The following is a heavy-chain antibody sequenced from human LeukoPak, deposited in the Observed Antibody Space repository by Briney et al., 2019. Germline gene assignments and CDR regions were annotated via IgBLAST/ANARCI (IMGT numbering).Heavy chain of an antibody. CDR3: ATLRLGIVVVPAAMDY. V-gene: IGHV3-30*02. J-gene: IGHJ4*02. CDR1: GFTFSSYA. CDR2: IRYDGSNK. D-gene: IGHD2-2*03. Sequence: GGSLRLSCAASGFTFSSYAMSWVRQAPGKGLEWVAFIRYDGSNKYYADSVEGRFTISRDNSKNTLYLQMNSLRAEDTAVYYCATLRLGIVVVPAAMDYWGQGTLVTVSS.